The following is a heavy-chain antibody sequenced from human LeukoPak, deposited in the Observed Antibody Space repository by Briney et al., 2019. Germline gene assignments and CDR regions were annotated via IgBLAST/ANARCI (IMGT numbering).Heavy chain of an antibody. CDR1: GFTFSRYG. D-gene: IGHD4-11*01. CDR2: ISHDGGNE. Sequence: GRSLRLSCAASGFTFSRYGMHCVRQAPGKGLEWVAVISHDGGNEYYADSVKGRFTISRDNSKNTLYLQMDSLRAEDTAVYYCAKDSSTSNPYYGLDVWGQGTTVTVSS. V-gene: IGHV3-30-3*01. CDR3: AKDSSTSNPYYGLDV. J-gene: IGHJ6*02.